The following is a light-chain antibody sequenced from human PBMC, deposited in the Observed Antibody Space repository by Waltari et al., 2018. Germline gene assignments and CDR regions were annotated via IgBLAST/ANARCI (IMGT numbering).Light chain of an antibody. J-gene: IGKJ5*01. V-gene: IGKV1-12*01. Sequence: DIQMTQSPSSVSASVGDRVTITCRASQAISSWLAWYQQKPGKAPKLLIYAASSLQIGVPSRFSGSGFGTDFTLTISSLQPEDFATYFCQQFDTFPLTFGQGTRLEIK. CDR3: QQFDTFPLT. CDR2: AAS. CDR1: QAISSW.